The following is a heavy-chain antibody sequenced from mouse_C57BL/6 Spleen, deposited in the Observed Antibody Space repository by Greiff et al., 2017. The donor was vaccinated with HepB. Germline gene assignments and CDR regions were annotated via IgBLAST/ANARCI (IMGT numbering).Heavy chain of an antibody. CDR2: IYPGGGYT. D-gene: IGHD1-1*01. Sequence: QVHVKQSGAELVRPGTSVKMSCKASGYTFTNYWIGWAKQRPGHGLEWIGDIYPGGGYTNYNEKFKGKATLTADKSSSTAYMQFSSLTSEDSAIYYCASKDYYGSSYVGWYFDVWGTGTTVTVSS. V-gene: IGHV1-63*01. CDR3: ASKDYYGSSYVGWYFDV. J-gene: IGHJ1*03. CDR1: GYTFTNYW.